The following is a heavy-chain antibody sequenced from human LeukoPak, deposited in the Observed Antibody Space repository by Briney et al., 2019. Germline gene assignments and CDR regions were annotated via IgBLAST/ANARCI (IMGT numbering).Heavy chain of an antibody. CDR1: GYTLTGYY. CDR3: ARKEEYDAFDI. Sequence: ASVTVSCTASGYTLTGYYMHWVRQAPGQGLEWMGWINPNSGGTNYAQKFQGRVTMTRGTSISTAYMELSRLRSDDTAVYYCARKEEYDAFDIWGQGTMVTVSS. J-gene: IGHJ3*02. V-gene: IGHV1-2*02. CDR2: INPNSGGT.